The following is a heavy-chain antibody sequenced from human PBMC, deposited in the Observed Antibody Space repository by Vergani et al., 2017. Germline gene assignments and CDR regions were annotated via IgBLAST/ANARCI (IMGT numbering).Heavy chain of an antibody. CDR1: GFTFDDYA. J-gene: IGHJ6*02. Sequence: EVQLVESGGGLVQPGRSLRLSCAASGFTFDDYAMHWVRQAPGTGLEWVSGISWNSGSIGYADSVKGRFTISRDNAKNSLYLQMNSLRAEDTALYYCAKDGSGDYYYYYGMDVWGQGTTVTVSS. CDR3: AKDGSGDYYYYYGMDV. CDR2: ISWNSGSI. D-gene: IGHD4-17*01. V-gene: IGHV3-9*01.